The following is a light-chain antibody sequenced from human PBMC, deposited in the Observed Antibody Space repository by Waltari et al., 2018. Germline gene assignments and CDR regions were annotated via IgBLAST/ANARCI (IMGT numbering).Light chain of an antibody. V-gene: IGLV4-69*01. J-gene: IGLJ2*01. CDR2: LNSDGSH. CDR3: QTWDTDIHVV. Sequence: QLVLTQSPSASASLGASVKLTCTLSRGHTNYAIAWHQQPPKKGPRFLMKLNSDGSHTKGDGRPDPFLGSRSWAESLPNIPRLRSEDEGGYYCQTWDTDIHVVCGGGNQL. CDR1: RGHTNYA.